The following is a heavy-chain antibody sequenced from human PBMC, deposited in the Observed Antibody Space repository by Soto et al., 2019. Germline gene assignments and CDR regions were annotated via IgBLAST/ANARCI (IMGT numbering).Heavy chain of an antibody. J-gene: IGHJ4*02. CDR3: ARQFDYETSGYYYAY. CDR1: GGTFNKYA. CDR2: IVPLFGTA. V-gene: IGHV1-69*13. D-gene: IGHD3-22*01. Sequence: SVKVSCKAAGGTFNKYAIDWVRQVPGQGLEWMGGIVPLFGTANYAQKFQGRVTITADEATNTAYMELRSLRSEDTTVYYCARQFDYETSGYYYAYWGQGTLVTVSS.